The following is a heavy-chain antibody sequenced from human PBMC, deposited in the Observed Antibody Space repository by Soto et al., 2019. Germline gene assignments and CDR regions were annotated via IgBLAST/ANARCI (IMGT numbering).Heavy chain of an antibody. J-gene: IGHJ4*02. V-gene: IGHV1-18*01. CDR1: GYIFTTYG. D-gene: IGHD3-22*01. CDR3: ARSQPYYDSSGYSY. CDR2: ISANNGNT. Sequence: QVQLVQSGAEVKKPGASVKVSCKASGYIFTTYGSTWVRQAPGQGLEWMGWISANNGNTNYAQKLQGRDTMTTDTSTSTAYMELRSLRSDDTAVYYCARSQPYYDSSGYSYWGQGTLVTVSS.